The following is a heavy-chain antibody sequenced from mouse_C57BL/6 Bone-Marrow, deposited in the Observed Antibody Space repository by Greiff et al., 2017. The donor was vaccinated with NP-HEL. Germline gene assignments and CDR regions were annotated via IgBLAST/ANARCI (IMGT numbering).Heavy chain of an antibody. V-gene: IGHV5-12*01. D-gene: IGHD1-1*01. CDR3: ARQDYGSSYDYAMDY. J-gene: IGHJ4*01. CDR1: GFTLSDYY. Sequence: EVKLVESGGGLVQPGGSLKLSCAASGFTLSDYYMYWVRQTPEKRLEWVAYISNGGGSTYYPDTVKCRFTIARDNAKNTLYLQMSRLKSEDTAMYYCARQDYGSSYDYAMDYWGQGTSVTVSS. CDR2: ISNGGGST.